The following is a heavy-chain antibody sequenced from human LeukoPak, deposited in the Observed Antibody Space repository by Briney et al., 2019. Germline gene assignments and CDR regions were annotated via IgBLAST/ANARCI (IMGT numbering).Heavy chain of an antibody. V-gene: IGHV3-7*01. Sequence: SGGSLRLSCAASGFPFSNNWMSWVRQAPGKGLEWVANIKQDGSEKYYVDSVKGRFTISRDNAKNSLSLQMNSLRAEDTAVYYCAELGITMIGGVWGKGTTVTIPS. D-gene: IGHD3-10*02. CDR1: GFPFSNNW. CDR2: IKQDGSEK. CDR3: AELGITMIGGV. J-gene: IGHJ6*04.